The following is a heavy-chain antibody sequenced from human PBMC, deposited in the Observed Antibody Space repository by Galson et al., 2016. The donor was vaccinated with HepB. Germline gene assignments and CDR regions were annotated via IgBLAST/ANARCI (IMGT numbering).Heavy chain of an antibody. CDR1: GGSISSDNW. J-gene: IGHJ6*02. Sequence: TLSLTCAVSGGSISSDNWWSWVRQAPGKGLEWIGEIYHSGDTKYNPSLKSRITMSVDTSKNHFSLNLNSVTAADTAVYYCARDSLRNWNVDGLTHVWGQGTTVTVSS. V-gene: IGHV4-4*02. D-gene: IGHD1-1*01. CDR2: IYHSGDT. CDR3: ARDSLRNWNVDGLTHV.